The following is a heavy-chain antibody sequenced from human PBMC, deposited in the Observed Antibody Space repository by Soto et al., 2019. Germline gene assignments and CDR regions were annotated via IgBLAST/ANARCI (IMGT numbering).Heavy chain of an antibody. CDR1: GFTFNSYG. J-gene: IGHJ6*02. CDR3: VKDGSSGWPYYYGLDV. Sequence: PGGSLRLSCAASGFTFNSYGMHWVRQAPGKGLEWVAVISYDGSNKYYADSVKGRFTIARDNSKNTLYLQMSSLRAEDTAVYYCVKDGSSGWPYYYGLDVWGQGPSVTVSS. V-gene: IGHV3-30*18. CDR2: ISYDGSNK. D-gene: IGHD6-19*01.